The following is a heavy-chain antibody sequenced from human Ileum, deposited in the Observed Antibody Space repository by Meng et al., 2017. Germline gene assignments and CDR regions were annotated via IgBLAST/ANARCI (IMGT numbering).Heavy chain of an antibody. Sequence: SGPTLVTPTQTLTLTCTIPWFSPTTRAVSVIWVRQPPGKALEWLAVIRWDDTEYYATSLRTRLTISKDTYKNRMVLTMTNMDPVDTATYYCARIPGASGFYDVDYWGQGTRVTVSS. J-gene: IGHJ4*02. CDR3: ARIPGASGFYDVDY. CDR1: WFSPTTRAVS. V-gene: IGHV2-70*20. CDR2: IRWDDTE. D-gene: IGHD6-19*01.